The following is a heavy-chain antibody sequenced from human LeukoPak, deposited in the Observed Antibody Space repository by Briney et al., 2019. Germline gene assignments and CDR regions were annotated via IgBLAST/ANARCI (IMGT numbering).Heavy chain of an antibody. CDR3: ARVQIWLDYYYYYGMDV. J-gene: IGHJ6*02. V-gene: IGHV4-31*03. Sequence: SQTLSLTCIFPVGSISRGGYSWSWFRQPPGKGLEGFGNTYYSGSTYYSPSLKSRVTISVDTSKNQFSLKLSSVTAADTAVYYCARVQIWLDYYYYYGMDVWGQGTTVTVSS. CDR2: TYYSGST. CDR1: VGSISRGGYS. D-gene: IGHD3-22*01.